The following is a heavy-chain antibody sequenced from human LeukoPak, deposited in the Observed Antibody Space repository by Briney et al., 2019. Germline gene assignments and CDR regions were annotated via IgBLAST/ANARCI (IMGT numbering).Heavy chain of an antibody. CDR3: ARARIVGATEDY. CDR2: ISSNGGST. CDR1: GFTFSSYA. Sequence: GGSLRLSCAASGFTFSSYAMHWVRQAPGKGLEYVSAISSNGGSTYYANSMKGRFTISRDNSKNTLYLQMGSLRAEDMAVYYCARARIVGATEDYWGQGTLVTVSS. D-gene: IGHD1-26*01. J-gene: IGHJ4*02. V-gene: IGHV3-64*01.